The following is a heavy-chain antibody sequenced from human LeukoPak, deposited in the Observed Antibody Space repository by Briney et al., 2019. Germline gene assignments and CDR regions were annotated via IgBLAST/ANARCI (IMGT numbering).Heavy chain of an antibody. V-gene: IGHV4-30-4*01. CDR2: IYYSGST. J-gene: IGHJ6*02. D-gene: IGHD5-12*01. CDR3: ARDWGVATIGGGYYHGMDV. Sequence: SQTLSLTCTVSGGSISSGDYYWSWIRQPPGKGLEWIGYIYYSGSTYYNPSLKSRVTISVDTSKNQFSLKLSSVTAADTAVYYCARDWGVATIGGGYYHGMDVWGQGTTVTVSS. CDR1: GGSISSGDYY.